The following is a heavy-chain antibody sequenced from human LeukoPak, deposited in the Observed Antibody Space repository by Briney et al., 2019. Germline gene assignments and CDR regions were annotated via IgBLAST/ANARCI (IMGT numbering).Heavy chain of an antibody. V-gene: IGHV3-7*03. CDR1: GFTLNTHW. CDR3: ATSEGY. J-gene: IGHJ4*02. Sequence: PRGSLRLSCAASGFTLNTHWMSWVRQAPGKGLEWVANIKQDGRDTYYVDSVKGRFTISRDNAKNSLNLQMNSLRAEDTAMYYCATSEGYWGQGTLVTVSS. CDR2: IKQDGRDT.